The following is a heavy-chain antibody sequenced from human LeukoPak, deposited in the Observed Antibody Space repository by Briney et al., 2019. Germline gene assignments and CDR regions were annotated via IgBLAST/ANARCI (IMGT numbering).Heavy chain of an antibody. D-gene: IGHD3-10*01. V-gene: IGHV3-23*01. Sequence: GGSLRLSCAASGFTFSSYGMSWVRQAPGKGLEWVSAISGSGDRTYYADSVKGRFTISRDNSKNTLYLQMNSLRAEDTAVYYCAKDTDYYGSGSPGAGYWGQGTLVTVSS. CDR1: GFTFSSYG. CDR3: AKDTDYYGSGSPGAGY. J-gene: IGHJ4*02. CDR2: ISGSGDRT.